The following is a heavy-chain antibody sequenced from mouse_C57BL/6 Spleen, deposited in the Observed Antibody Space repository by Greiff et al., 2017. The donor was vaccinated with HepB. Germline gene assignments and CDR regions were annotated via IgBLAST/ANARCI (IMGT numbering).Heavy chain of an antibody. CDR2: IWSDGST. D-gene: IGHD1-1*01. J-gene: IGHJ4*01. CDR1: GFSLTSYG. CDR3: ARHTLRSYYAMDY. V-gene: IGHV2-6-1*01. Sequence: VQLQQSGPGLVAPSQSLSITCTVSGFSLTSYGVHWVRQPPGKGLEWLVVIWSDGSTTYTSALKSRLSISKDNSKSQVFLKMISLQTDDTTMYYSARHTLRSYYAMDYWGQGTSVTVSS.